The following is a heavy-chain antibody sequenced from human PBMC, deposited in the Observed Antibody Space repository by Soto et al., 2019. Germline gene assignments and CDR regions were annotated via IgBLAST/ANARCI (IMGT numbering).Heavy chain of an antibody. CDR2: IWYDGSNK. CDR3: AREGTYDYDGGLPYGMDV. D-gene: IGHD4-17*01. J-gene: IGHJ6*02. V-gene: IGHV3-33*01. Sequence: QVQLVESGGGVVQSGRSLRLSCAASGFTFSSYGMHWVRQAPGKGLEWVAVIWYDGSNKYYADSVKGRFTISRDNSKNTLYLQMNSLRAEDTAVYYCAREGTYDYDGGLPYGMDVWGQGTTVTVSS. CDR1: GFTFSSYG.